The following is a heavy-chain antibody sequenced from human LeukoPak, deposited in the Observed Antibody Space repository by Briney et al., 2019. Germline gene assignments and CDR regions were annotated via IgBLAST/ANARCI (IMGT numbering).Heavy chain of an antibody. CDR1: GFTFSDYY. D-gene: IGHD3-22*01. CDR3: AKDVAYYDSRGFDF. V-gene: IGHV3-11*01. Sequence: GGCLRLSCAASGFTFSDYYMSWIREAPGKGLEWVLYISSSGSTIYYADSVKGRFTISRDNAKNSLYLQMNSLRAEDMTLYYCAKDVAYYDSRGFDFWGQGTLVTVSS. J-gene: IGHJ4*02. CDR2: ISSSGSTI.